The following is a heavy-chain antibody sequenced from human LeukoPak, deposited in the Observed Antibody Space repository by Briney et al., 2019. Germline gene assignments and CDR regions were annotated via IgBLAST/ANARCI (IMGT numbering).Heavy chain of an antibody. J-gene: IGHJ4*02. CDR2: IFGSGGSP. CDR1: GFTFGSHA. Sequence: GGSLRLSCEASGFTFGSHAMSWVRQAPGKGLEWVAGIFGSGGSPHYAYSVKGRFIISRDNPLNTVYLQINSLRDEDTAVYYCGKTTVGYSSGQKPAWPVDYWGQGTLVTVSS. V-gene: IGHV3-23*01. CDR3: GKTTVGYSSGQKPAWPVDY. D-gene: IGHD5-18*01.